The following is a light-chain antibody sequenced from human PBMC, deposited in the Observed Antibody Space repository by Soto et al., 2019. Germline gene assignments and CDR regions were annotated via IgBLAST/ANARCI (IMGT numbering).Light chain of an antibody. V-gene: IGKV3-20*01. CDR3: QHYATSLGT. J-gene: IGKJ1*01. CDR1: QSISSTH. Sequence: EIVLTQSPDTLSLSPGERATLSCRASQSISSTHLVWYQQKPGQAPSLLIFGASSRATGIPDRFSGSGSGKDLTLTISGLEPEDFEVYYCQHYATSLGTLGQGAKVDIK. CDR2: GAS.